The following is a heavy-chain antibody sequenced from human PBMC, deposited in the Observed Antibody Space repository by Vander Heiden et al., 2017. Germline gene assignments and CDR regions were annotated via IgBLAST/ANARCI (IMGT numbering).Heavy chain of an antibody. J-gene: IGHJ4*02. D-gene: IGHD4-17*01. V-gene: IGHV3-7*01. CDR3: ARAITVTPGGDY. CDR2: IKEDGSQT. CDR1: GFTFSSYW. Sequence: EVQLVESGGGLVQPGGSLRLSCAASGFTFSSYWVHWVRQAPGGGLEWVADIKEDGSQTYYVDSVRGRFTISRDNAKNSLYLQMNSLRAEDTAVYYCARAITVTPGGDYWGQGTLVTVSS.